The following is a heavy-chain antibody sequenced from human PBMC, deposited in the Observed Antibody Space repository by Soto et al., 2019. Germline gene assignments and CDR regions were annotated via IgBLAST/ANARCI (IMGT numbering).Heavy chain of an antibody. V-gene: IGHV1-2*04. CDR1: GYTFTDYY. CDR2: INPNSGAT. J-gene: IGHJ6*02. CDR3: ARGLKRGGGYHYYGLDV. D-gene: IGHD2-15*01. Sequence: QVQLVQSGAEVKKPGAPVKVSCKASGYTFTDYYIHWVRQAPGQGLEWMGWINPNSGATNYAQKFQGWVTMTRDTSIRTAYMELNRLRSDDTAVYYCARGLKRGGGYHYYGLDVWGQGTTVTVSS.